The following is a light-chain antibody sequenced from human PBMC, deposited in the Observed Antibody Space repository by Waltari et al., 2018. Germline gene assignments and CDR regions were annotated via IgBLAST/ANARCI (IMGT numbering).Light chain of an antibody. CDR2: AAS. J-gene: IGKJ4*01. CDR3: QHVYSYPVT. CDR1: QGISGY. Sequence: DIHLTQSPSFLSASVGDRVTFTCWASQGISGYLAWYQQKPNKAPRLLIDAASTLQSGVPSRFSGGKSGTEFTLTISSLQPEDFATYFCQHVYSYPVTFGGGTTVDI. V-gene: IGKV1-9*01.